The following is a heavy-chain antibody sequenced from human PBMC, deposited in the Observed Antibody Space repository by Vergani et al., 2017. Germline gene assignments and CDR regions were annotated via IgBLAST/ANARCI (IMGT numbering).Heavy chain of an antibody. Sequence: QVQLVQSGAEVKKPGASVKVSCKVSGYTLTELSMHWVRQAPGKGLEWMGGFDPEDGETIYAQKFQGRVTMTEDTSTDTAYMELSSLRSEDTAVYYCARIGAAAGTLYYYYYMDVWGKGTTVTVSS. CDR2: FDPEDGET. CDR1: GYTLTELS. D-gene: IGHD6-13*01. V-gene: IGHV1-24*01. J-gene: IGHJ6*03. CDR3: ARIGAAAGTLYYYYYMDV.